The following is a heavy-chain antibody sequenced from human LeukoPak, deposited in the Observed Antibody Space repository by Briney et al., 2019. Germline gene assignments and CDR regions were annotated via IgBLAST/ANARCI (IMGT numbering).Heavy chain of an antibody. J-gene: IGHJ4*02. CDR3: AKTSLKYFYDSNNNPSYYFDY. CDR2: ISWNSGSI. D-gene: IGHD3-22*01. CDR1: GFTFSSYW. V-gene: IGHV3-9*03. Sequence: SGGSLRLSCGASGFTFSSYWMHWVRQAPGKGLEWVSGISWNSGSIGYADSVKGRFTISRDNAKNSLYLQMNSLRPEDMALYYCAKTSLKYFYDSNNNPSYYFDYWGQGTLVTVSS.